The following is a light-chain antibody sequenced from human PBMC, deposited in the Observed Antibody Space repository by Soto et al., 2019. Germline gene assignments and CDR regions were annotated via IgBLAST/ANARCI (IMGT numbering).Light chain of an antibody. V-gene: IGKV1-17*01. CDR3: QQYDNIPLT. CDR1: QGIRND. CDR2: AAS. Sequence: DIQLTQSPYSLSASVGDRVTLTCLASQGIRNDLGWYQQKPGKAPKRLIYAASSLQSGVPSRFSGSGSGTDFTFTIRSLQPEDIATYYCQQYDNIPLTFGGGTKVDIK. J-gene: IGKJ4*01.